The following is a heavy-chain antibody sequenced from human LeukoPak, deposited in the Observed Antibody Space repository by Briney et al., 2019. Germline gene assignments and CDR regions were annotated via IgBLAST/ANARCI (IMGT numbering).Heavy chain of an antibody. CDR3: AKPMVRGVIYAFDI. CDR1: GGSISSYY. J-gene: IGHJ3*02. CDR2: MYYSGST. V-gene: IGHV4-59*01. D-gene: IGHD3-10*01. Sequence: SETLSLTCTVSGGSISSYYWSRIRQPPGKGLEWIGYMYYSGSTNYNPSLKSRVTISVDTSKNQFSLKLSSVTAADTAVYYCAKPMVRGVIYAFDIWGQGTMVTVSS.